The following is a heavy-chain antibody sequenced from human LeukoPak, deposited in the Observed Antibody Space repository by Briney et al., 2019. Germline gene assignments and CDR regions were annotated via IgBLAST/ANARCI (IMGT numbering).Heavy chain of an antibody. CDR3: ARDHLANLASRLFDP. Sequence: SETLSLTCTVSGYSISSGDYWGWIRQPPGKGLEWIGSVHHSGRTYYNPSLKSRVTISVDTSKNQFSLKLNSVTAADTAVYYCARDHLANLASRLFDPWGQGSLVTVSS. J-gene: IGHJ5*02. V-gene: IGHV4-38-2*02. CDR2: VHHSGRT. CDR1: GYSISSGDY. D-gene: IGHD3-3*01.